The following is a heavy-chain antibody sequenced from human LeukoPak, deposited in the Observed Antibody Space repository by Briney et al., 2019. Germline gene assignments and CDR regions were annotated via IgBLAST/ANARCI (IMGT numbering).Heavy chain of an antibody. CDR2: INPNSGGT. D-gene: IGHD4/OR15-4a*01. CDR3: ALHFMVNGGSDYFDY. Sequence: GASVKVSCKASGCTFTGYYMHWVRQAPGQGLEWMGRINPNSGGTNYAQKFQGRVTMTRDTSISTAYMELSRLRSDDTAVYYCALHFMVNGGSDYFDYWGQGTLVTVSS. CDR1: GCTFTGYY. J-gene: IGHJ4*02. V-gene: IGHV1-2*06.